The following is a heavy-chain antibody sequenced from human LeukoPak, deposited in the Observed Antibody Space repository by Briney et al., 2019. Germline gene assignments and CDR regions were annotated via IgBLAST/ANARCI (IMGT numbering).Heavy chain of an antibody. V-gene: IGHV3-23*01. Sequence: GGSLRLSCAASGFTFNSYAMSWFRQAPGKGLEWVSDISGSGGRTYYADSVKGRFTISRDNSKNTLYLQMNSLRAEDTAVYYCAKDRWYSGYDLWGQGTLVTVSS. D-gene: IGHD5-12*01. CDR3: AKDRWYSGYDL. CDR2: ISGSGGRT. CDR1: GFTFNSYA. J-gene: IGHJ4*02.